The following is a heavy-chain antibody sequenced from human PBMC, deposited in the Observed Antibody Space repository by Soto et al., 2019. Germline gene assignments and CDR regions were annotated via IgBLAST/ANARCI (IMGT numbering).Heavy chain of an antibody. CDR2: ISAYNGNT. CDR1: GYTFTSYG. Sequence: QVQLVQSGAEVKKPGASVKVSCKASGYTFTSYGISWVRQAPGQGLEWMGWISAYNGNTNYAQKVQGRVTMTTDTSTSTAYMELRSLRSDDTAVYYCARVDVDIVATNYYYYYYMDVWGKGTTVTVSS. CDR3: ARVDVDIVATNYYYYYYMDV. V-gene: IGHV1-18*01. J-gene: IGHJ6*03. D-gene: IGHD5-12*01.